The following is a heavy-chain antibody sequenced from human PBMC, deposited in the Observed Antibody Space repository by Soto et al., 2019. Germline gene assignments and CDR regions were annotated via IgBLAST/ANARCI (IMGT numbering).Heavy chain of an antibody. Sequence: SETLSLTCTVSGGSISSYYWSWIRQPPGKGLEWIGYIYYSGSTNYNPSLKSRVTISVDTSKNQFSLKLSSVTAADTAVYYCAYGWSSPYYFDYWGQGTLVTVSS. CDR1: GGSISSYY. CDR2: IYYSGST. V-gene: IGHV4-59*01. CDR3: AYGWSSPYYFDY. J-gene: IGHJ4*02. D-gene: IGHD6-6*01.